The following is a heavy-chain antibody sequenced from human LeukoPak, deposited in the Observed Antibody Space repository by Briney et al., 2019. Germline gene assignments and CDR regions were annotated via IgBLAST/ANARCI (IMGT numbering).Heavy chain of an antibody. V-gene: IGHV3-7*01. J-gene: IGHJ4*02. CDR2: IKQDGSEK. CDR3: AREGVDYDFWSGSSDY. Sequence: GGSLRLSCAASGFTFSSYWMSWVRQAPGKGLEWVANIKQDGSEKYYVDSVKGRFTISRDNAKNSLYLQMNSLRAEDTAVYYCAREGVDYDFWSGSSDYWGQGTLVTVSS. D-gene: IGHD3-3*01. CDR1: GFTFSSYW.